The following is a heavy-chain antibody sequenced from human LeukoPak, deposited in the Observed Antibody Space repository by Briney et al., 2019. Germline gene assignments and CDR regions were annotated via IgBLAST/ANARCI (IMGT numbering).Heavy chain of an antibody. CDR2: IYSSGNT. CDR3: ARGARRICSSTSCPFDP. CDR1: GFTVSSNY. J-gene: IGHJ5*02. V-gene: IGHV3-53*01. Sequence: GGSLRLSCAASGFTVSSNYMSWVRQAPGKGLEWASAIYSSGNTYYADSVKGRFTIPRDNSKNTLYLQMNSLRAEDTAVYYCARGARRICSSTSCPFDPWGQGTLVTVSS. D-gene: IGHD2-2*01.